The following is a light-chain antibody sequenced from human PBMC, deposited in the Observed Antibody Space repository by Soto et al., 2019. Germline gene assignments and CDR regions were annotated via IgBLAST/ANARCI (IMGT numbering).Light chain of an antibody. J-gene: IGKJ2*01. V-gene: IGKV3-15*01. CDR3: QQYNTWPPFT. CDR2: GAS. CDR1: QSVSSN. Sequence: EIVMTQSPATLSVSPGDRATLSCRASQSVSSNLAWYQQKPGQAPRLLIYGASTRATGIPARFSGSGSGTEFTLTISSLQSEDFAVYFCQQYNTWPPFTFGQGTTLEIK.